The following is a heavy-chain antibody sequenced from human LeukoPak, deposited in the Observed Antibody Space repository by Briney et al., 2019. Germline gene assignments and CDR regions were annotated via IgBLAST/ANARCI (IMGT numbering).Heavy chain of an antibody. CDR3: ARIQAVGVPVAIDAYYSYGMDV. Sequence: ASVKVSCKASGGSFSRNAISWVRQAPGQGLEWMGRFIPMVGIATYAQKFQGRVTINEDRSKSTAYMELSSLRSEDTAVYYCARIQAVGVPVAIDAYYSYGMDVWGQGTAVSVSS. V-gene: IGHV1-69*04. CDR1: GGSFSRNA. D-gene: IGHD2-2*02. J-gene: IGHJ6*02. CDR2: FIPMVGIA.